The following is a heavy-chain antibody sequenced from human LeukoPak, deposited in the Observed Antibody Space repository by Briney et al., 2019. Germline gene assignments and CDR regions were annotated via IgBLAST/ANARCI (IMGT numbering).Heavy chain of an antibody. V-gene: IGHV5-51*01. D-gene: IGHD4-23*01. CDR1: GYSFTSYW. CDR3: ARRSYGGKDFDY. CDR2: IYPDDSDT. J-gene: IGHJ4*02. Sequence: GESLKISCKGSGYSFTSYWIAWVRQLPGKGLEWMGIIYPDDSDTRYSPSFQGQVTISADKSISTGYLQWRSLKASNTAMYYCARRSYGGKDFDYWGQGALVTVSS.